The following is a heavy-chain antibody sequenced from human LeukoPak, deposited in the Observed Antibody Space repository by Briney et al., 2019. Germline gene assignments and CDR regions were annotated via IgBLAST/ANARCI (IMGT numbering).Heavy chain of an antibody. J-gene: IGHJ6*03. V-gene: IGHV4-4*07. Sequence: PSETLSLTCTVSGGSISSYYWSWIRQPAGKGLEWIGRIYNSGSANYNPSLKSRVIMSVDTSKNQFPLRVSSVIAADTAVYYCAREGITMVRGPPYYYYYMDVWGKGTTVTISS. D-gene: IGHD3-10*01. CDR1: GGSISSYY. CDR2: IYNSGSA. CDR3: AREGITMVRGPPYYYYYMDV.